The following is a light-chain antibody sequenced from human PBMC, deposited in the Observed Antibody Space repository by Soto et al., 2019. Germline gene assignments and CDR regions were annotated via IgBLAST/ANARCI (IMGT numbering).Light chain of an antibody. Sequence: DIQMTQSPSSLSASVGNRVTITCRASQSISTYLNWYQQKPGKAPNLLIYDASRLQSGVPSRFSGSGGGTDCTLSISSVQPEDFATYFCQQSYMDPITLGQGTRLEIK. V-gene: IGKV1-39*01. CDR2: DAS. J-gene: IGKJ5*01. CDR3: QQSYMDPIT. CDR1: QSISTY.